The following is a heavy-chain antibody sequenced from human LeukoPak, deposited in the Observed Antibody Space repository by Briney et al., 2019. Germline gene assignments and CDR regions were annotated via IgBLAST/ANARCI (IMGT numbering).Heavy chain of an antibody. D-gene: IGHD1-26*01. CDR2: IYYSGGT. J-gene: IGHJ5*02. Sequence: PSETLSLTCTVSGGSISTYYWSWIRQPPGQGLEWIGSIYYSGGTNYNPSLNSRVTISVDTSKNQFSLKMTSVTAADTAVYYCARGYSTSSTWFDPWGQGALVTVSS. V-gene: IGHV4-59*01. CDR1: GGSISTYY. CDR3: ARGYSTSSTWFDP.